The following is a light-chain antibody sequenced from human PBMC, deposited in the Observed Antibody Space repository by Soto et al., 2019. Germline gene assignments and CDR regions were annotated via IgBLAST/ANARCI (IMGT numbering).Light chain of an antibody. CDR1: QSISTY. CDR3: QQSYSTPLT. Sequence: DIQMTQSPSSLSASVGDRVTITCRASQSISTYLNWYRQKPGKAPKLLIYAASSLQSGVPSRFSGSASGTDFTLTISSLQPEDFATYYCQQSYSTPLTFGGGTKVDIK. V-gene: IGKV1-39*01. CDR2: AAS. J-gene: IGKJ4*01.